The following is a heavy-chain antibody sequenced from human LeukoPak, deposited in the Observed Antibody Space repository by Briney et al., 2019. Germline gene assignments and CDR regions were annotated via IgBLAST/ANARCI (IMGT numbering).Heavy chain of an antibody. D-gene: IGHD3-10*01. CDR2: ISGSGGST. Sequence: PGGSLRLSCAASGFTFSSYAMSWVRQAPGKGLEWVSAISGSGGSTYYADSVKGRFTISRDNSKNTLYLQMNSLRAEDTAVYYCAKRAPWGSGPPDAFDIWGQGTMVTVSS. CDR1: GFTFSSYA. V-gene: IGHV3-23*01. J-gene: IGHJ3*02. CDR3: AKRAPWGSGPPDAFDI.